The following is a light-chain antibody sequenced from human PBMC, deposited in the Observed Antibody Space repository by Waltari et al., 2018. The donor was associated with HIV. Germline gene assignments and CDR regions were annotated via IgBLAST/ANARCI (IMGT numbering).Light chain of an antibody. CDR1: HIGSQR. J-gene: IGLJ1*01. V-gene: IGLV3-21*02. CDR2: DDD. CDR3: QVWDSSSDHSV. Sequence: SYVLTQPPSVSVAPGQAARISCGGFHIGSQRVHWYQRKPGQAPLLFVYDDDDRPSGIPERFSGSNSENTAALTISRVEAGDEADYYCQVWDSSSDHSVFGTGTKVTVL.